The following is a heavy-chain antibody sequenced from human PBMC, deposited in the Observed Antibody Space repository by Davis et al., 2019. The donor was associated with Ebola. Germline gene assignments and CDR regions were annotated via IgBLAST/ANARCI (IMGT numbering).Heavy chain of an antibody. Sequence: PGGSLRLSCTVSGGSISSYYWSWIRQPPGKGLEWIGYIYYSGSTNYNPSLKSRVTISVDPSKNQFSLKLSSVTAADTAVYYCARRSNWNDVGWFDPWGQGTLVTVSS. CDR1: GGSISSYY. V-gene: IGHV4-59*08. CDR3: ARRSNWNDVGWFDP. CDR2: IYYSGST. D-gene: IGHD1-20*01. J-gene: IGHJ5*02.